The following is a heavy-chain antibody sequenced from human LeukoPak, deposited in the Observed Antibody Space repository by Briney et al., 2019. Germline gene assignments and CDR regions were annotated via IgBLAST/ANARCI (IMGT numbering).Heavy chain of an antibody. CDR1: GYGFTTYW. Sequence: GESLKISCKVSGYGFTTYWIGWVRQMPGKGLEWMGIIYPGDSDTRYSPSFQGQVTISADKSISTAYLQWSSLKASDTAMYYCARQGRSSWGWSSVNNWFDPWGQGTLVTVSS. J-gene: IGHJ5*02. CDR3: ARQGRSSWGWSSVNNWFDP. D-gene: IGHD6-13*01. V-gene: IGHV5-51*01. CDR2: IYPGDSDT.